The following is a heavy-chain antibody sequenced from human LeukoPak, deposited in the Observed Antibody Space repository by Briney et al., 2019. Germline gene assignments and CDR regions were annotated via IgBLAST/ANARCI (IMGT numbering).Heavy chain of an antibody. D-gene: IGHD5-24*01. Sequence: GESLKISCKGSGYSFSNYWIGWVRQMPGKGLEWMGIIWPGDSDTKYSPSFKGQVTISVDKSISTAYLQWSSLKAADTAIYYCARDGYNEYYFDYWGQGTLVTVSS. CDR1: GYSFSNYW. CDR2: IWPGDSDT. J-gene: IGHJ4*02. V-gene: IGHV5-51*01. CDR3: ARDGYNEYYFDY.